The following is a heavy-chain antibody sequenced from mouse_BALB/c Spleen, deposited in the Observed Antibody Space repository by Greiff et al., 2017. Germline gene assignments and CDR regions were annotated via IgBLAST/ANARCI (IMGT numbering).Heavy chain of an antibody. D-gene: IGHD3-3*01. Sequence: EVKLVESGGGLVKPGGSLKLSCAASGFTFSSYTMSWVRQTPEKRLEWVATISSGGSYTYYPDSVKGRFTISRDNAKNTLNLQMSSLKSEDTAMYYCTRERGQAMDYWGQGTSVTVSS. CDR2: ISSGGSYT. CDR3: TRERGQAMDY. V-gene: IGHV5-6-4*01. J-gene: IGHJ4*01. CDR1: GFTFSSYT.